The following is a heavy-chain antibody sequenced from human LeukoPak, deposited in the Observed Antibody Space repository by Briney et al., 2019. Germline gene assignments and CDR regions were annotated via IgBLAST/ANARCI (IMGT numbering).Heavy chain of an antibody. V-gene: IGHV4-61*02. D-gene: IGHD2-2*01. CDR1: GGSISSGSYY. CDR3: ARDKFVVVPAALNNWFDP. CDR2: IYRDGST. J-gene: IGHJ5*02. Sequence: PSETLSLTCTVSGGSISSGSYYWSWIRQPAGKGLEWIGRIYRDGSTYYNPSLKSRVIISVDTSENQFSLKLNSVTAADTAVYYCARDKFVVVPAALNNWFDPWGRGTLVTVSS.